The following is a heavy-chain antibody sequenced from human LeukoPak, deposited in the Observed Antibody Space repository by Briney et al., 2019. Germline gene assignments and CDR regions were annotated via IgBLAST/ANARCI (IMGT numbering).Heavy chain of an antibody. J-gene: IGHJ2*01. V-gene: IGHV1-46*01. CDR2: INPSGGST. D-gene: IGHD4-17*01. CDR1: GGTFSSYD. CDR3: ARGGQYGDYGYFDL. Sequence: ASVKVSCKASGGTFSSYDISWVRQAPGQGLEWMGIINPSGGSTSYAQKFQGRVTMTRDMSTSTVYMELSSLRSEDTAVYYCARGGQYGDYGYFDLWGRGTLVTVSS.